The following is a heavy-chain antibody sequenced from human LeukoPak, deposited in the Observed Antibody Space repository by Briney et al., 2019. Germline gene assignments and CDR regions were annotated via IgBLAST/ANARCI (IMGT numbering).Heavy chain of an antibody. V-gene: IGHV4-4*07. D-gene: IGHD1-14*01. J-gene: IGHJ6*03. Sequence: SETLSLTCTVSGGSISSYYWSWIRQPAGQGLEWIGRIYTSGSTNYNPSLKSRVTMSVDTSKNQFSLNLSSVTAADTAVYYCARVGSEGYYYYYMDVWGKGTTVTVSS. CDR3: ARVGSEGYYYYYMDV. CDR2: IYTSGST. CDR1: GGSISSYY.